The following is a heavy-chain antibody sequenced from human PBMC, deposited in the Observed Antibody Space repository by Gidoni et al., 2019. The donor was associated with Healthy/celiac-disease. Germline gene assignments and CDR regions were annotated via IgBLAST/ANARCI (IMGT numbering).Heavy chain of an antibody. CDR3: AKDANDYDFWSGYSL. CDR1: GASLSSYA. J-gene: IGHJ4*02. Sequence: EVQLLESGGGWVQRGGCRRLSGAAAGASLSSYAMSWVRRAQGKGLECVSAIGGSGGSKSYADSVEGRFTISRDNAKNTLYLQMNRLRAEDTAVYYCAKDANDYDFWSGYSLWGQGPLVTVSS. D-gene: IGHD3-3*01. V-gene: IGHV3-23*01. CDR2: IGGSGGSK.